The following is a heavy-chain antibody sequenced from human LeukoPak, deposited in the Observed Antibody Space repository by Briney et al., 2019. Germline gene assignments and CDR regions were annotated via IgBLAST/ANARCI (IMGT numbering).Heavy chain of an antibody. V-gene: IGHV3-9*01. J-gene: IGHJ4*02. D-gene: IGHD3-9*01. CDR2: ISWNGDYI. Sequence: PGRSQRLFCAPSGFIFGVYAMHWVRQAPGRGLECLSGISWNGDYIAYTHSVKARFTLSRDNAKNSLYLQMNSLSTNDTAFYFCAKDGGAGCSDDWCPPDSWGQGTLVTVSS. CDR1: GFIFGVYA. CDR3: AKDGGAGCSDDWCPPDS.